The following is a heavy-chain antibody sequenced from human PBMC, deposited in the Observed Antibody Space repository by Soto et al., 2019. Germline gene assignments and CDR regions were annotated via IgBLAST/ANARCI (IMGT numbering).Heavy chain of an antibody. CDR1: GYTFANYW. Sequence: GESLKISCQSSGYTFANYWIVWVRQMPGKGLEWMGIIYPGDSDTRYSPSFQGQVTISADKSISTAYLQWSSLKASDTAMYYCARHQSNWNDVAYYYYYGMDVWGQGTTVTVSS. J-gene: IGHJ6*02. CDR2: IYPGDSDT. D-gene: IGHD1-1*01. CDR3: ARHQSNWNDVAYYYYYGMDV. V-gene: IGHV5-51*01.